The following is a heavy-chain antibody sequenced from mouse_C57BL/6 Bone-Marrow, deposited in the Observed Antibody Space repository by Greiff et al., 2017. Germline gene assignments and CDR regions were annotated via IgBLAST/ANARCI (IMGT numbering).Heavy chain of an antibody. J-gene: IGHJ2*01. V-gene: IGHV5-4*03. CDR2: ISDGGSYT. CDR3: ATNYYGSSYGY. Sequence: EVKLVESGGGLVKPGGSLKLSCAASGFTFRSYAMSWVRQTPEKRLEWVATISDGGSYTYYPDNVKGRFTISRDNAKNNLYLQMSHLKSEDTAMYYCATNYYGSSYGYWGQGTTLTVSS. CDR1: GFTFRSYA. D-gene: IGHD1-1*01.